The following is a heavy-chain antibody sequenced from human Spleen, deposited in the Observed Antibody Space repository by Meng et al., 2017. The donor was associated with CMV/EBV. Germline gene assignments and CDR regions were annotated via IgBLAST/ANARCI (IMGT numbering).Heavy chain of an antibody. CDR1: GFSLITDKMC. CDR3: ARPSPTSGDAFDI. Sequence: SGPTLVKPSQTLTLTCTFSGFSLITDKMCVSWVRQPPGKALEWLALIDWDNDKYYKTSLKTRLTISKDTYKNQVVLRRTNMDPVDTATYYCARPSPTSGDAFDIWGQGTMVTVSS. V-gene: IGHV2-70*18. J-gene: IGHJ3*02. CDR2: IDWDNDK.